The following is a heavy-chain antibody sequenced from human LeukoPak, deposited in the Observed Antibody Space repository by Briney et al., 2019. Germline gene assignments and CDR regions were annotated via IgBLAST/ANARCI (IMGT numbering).Heavy chain of an antibody. J-gene: IGHJ5*02. V-gene: IGHV4-61*02. CDR1: GGSISSGSHY. CDR3: SGEVGGSWFDP. Sequence: PSPTLSLTCTVPGGSISSGSHYWSWIRLPPGKVLEWIGRIFSSGNTNYNPPLNSRLTISLYTSKSQFSLNLSSVTAADSAVYYCSGEVGGSWFDPWGLGTLVTVSS. CDR2: IFSSGNT. D-gene: IGHD1-26*01.